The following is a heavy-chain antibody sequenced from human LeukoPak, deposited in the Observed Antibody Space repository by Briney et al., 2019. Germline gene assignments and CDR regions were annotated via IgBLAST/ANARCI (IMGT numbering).Heavy chain of an antibody. J-gene: IGHJ4*02. CDR3: ARVKNPGIAVAGLDY. D-gene: IGHD6-19*01. CDR2: INPSGGST. Sequence: ASVKVSCKASGYTFTSYYMHWVRQAPGQGLEWIGIINPSGGSTGYAQKFQGRVTMTRDMSTSTVYMELSSLRSEDTAVYYCARVKNPGIAVAGLDYWGQGTLVTVSS. CDR1: GYTFTSYY. V-gene: IGHV1-46*01.